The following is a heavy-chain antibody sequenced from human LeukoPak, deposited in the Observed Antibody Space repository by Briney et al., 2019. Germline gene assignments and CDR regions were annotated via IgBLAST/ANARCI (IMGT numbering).Heavy chain of an antibody. D-gene: IGHD3-22*01. J-gene: IGHJ3*01. CDR2: ISSSGSTI. CDR1: GFTFSSYE. Sequence: GGSLRLSCAASGFTFSSYEMNWVRQAPGKGLEWVSYISSSGSTIYYADSVKGRFTISRDNSQNTLYLQMNSLRAEDTAVYYCAKGFYDSSGYYYLYAFDLWGQGTMVTVSS. V-gene: IGHV3-48*03. CDR3: AKGFYDSSGYYYLYAFDL.